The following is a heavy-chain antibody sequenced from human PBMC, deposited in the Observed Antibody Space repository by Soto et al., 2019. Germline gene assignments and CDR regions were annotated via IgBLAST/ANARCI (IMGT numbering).Heavy chain of an antibody. Sequence: ASVKVSCKASGYTFTSYAMHWVRQAPGQRLEWMGWINAGNGNTKYSQKFQGRVTITRDTSASTAYMELSSLRSEDRAVDYCAGFPPATVILDYGMDVWGQGTTVTVSS. J-gene: IGHJ6*02. D-gene: IGHD2-21*01. CDR1: GYTFTSYA. CDR2: INAGNGNT. V-gene: IGHV1-3*01. CDR3: AGFPPATVILDYGMDV.